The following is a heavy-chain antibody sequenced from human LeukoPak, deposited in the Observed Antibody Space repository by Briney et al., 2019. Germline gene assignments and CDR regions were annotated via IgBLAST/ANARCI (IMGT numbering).Heavy chain of an antibody. CDR1: GGTFSSYA. CDR3: ARDPYGGNSYY. D-gene: IGHD4-23*01. CDR2: IIPILGIA. Sequence: GASVKVSCKASGGTFSSYAISWGRQAPGQGLEWVGRIIPILGIANYAQKFQGRVTITADKSTSTAYMELSSLRSEDTAVYYCARDPYGGNSYYWGQGTLVTVSS. J-gene: IGHJ4*02. V-gene: IGHV1-69*04.